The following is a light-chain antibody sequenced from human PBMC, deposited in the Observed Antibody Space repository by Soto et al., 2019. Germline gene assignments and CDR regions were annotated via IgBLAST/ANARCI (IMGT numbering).Light chain of an antibody. Sequence: QSALTQPASVSGSPGQSITISCTGTSSDVGSHNLVSWYQQHPGKAPKLMIYEGSKWPSGVSNRFSGSKSGNTASLTISGLQAEDEADYYCCSYAGSSTGVFGGGTKLTVL. CDR1: SSDVGSHNL. V-gene: IGLV2-23*01. CDR2: EGS. CDR3: CSYAGSSTGV. J-gene: IGLJ3*02.